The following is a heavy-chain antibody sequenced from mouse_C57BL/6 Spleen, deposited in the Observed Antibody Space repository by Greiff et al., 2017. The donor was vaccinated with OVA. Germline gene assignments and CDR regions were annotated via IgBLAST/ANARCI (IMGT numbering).Heavy chain of an antibody. D-gene: IGHD2-4*01. CDR2: INPGSGGT. CDR3: ARWDYDAWFAY. V-gene: IGHV1-54*01. CDR1: GYAFTNYL. Sequence: QVHVKQSGAELVRPGTSVKVSCKASGYAFTNYLIEWVKQRPGQGLEWIGVINPGSGGTNYNEKFKGKATLTADKSSSTAYMQLSSLTSENSAVYFCARWDYDAWFAYWGQGTLVTVSA. J-gene: IGHJ3*01.